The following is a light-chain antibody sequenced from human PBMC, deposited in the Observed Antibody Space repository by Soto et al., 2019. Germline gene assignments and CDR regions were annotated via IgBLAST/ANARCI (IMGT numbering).Light chain of an antibody. J-gene: IGKJ1*01. V-gene: IGKV1-5*01. CDR3: QQYNSYTPRA. CDR2: DAS. Sequence: QLTQAPSTLSASVGDRVTITCRASQSIGNWLAWYQQKPGKAPNLLIYDASTLENGVPSRFSGSASGTDFTLTISSLQPYDFATYYCQQYNSYTPRAFGQGTKVYIK. CDR1: QSIGNW.